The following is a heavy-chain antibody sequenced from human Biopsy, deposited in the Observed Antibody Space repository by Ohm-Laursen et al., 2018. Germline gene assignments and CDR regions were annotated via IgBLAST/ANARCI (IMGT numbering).Heavy chain of an antibody. Sequence: GSLRLSCSASGFTFASHAMRWVRQAPGKGLEWVSLISGSGDTAYYPDSVKGRFTISRDNSKNTLYLQIDNLRAEDTAMYYCARPTNARAGGAPFDIWGQGTMVTVSS. CDR1: GFTFASHA. V-gene: IGHV3-23*01. CDR3: ARPTNARAGGAPFDI. J-gene: IGHJ3*02. CDR2: ISGSGDTA. D-gene: IGHD1-1*01.